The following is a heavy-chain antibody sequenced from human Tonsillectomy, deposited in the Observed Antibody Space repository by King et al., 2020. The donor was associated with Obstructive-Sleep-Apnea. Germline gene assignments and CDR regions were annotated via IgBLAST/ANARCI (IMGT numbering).Heavy chain of an antibody. CDR1: GGTFSSYA. CDR3: ARDLTMIESNYGMDV. CDR2: IIPSFGTA. Sequence: QLVQSGAEVKKPGSSVKVSCKASGGTFSSYAISWVRQAPGQGLEWMGGIIPSFGTANYAQKFQGRVRITAYESTSTADMEPSSLRSEDTAVYYGARDLTMIESNYGMDVWGQGTTVTVSS. D-gene: IGHD3-22*01. V-gene: IGHV1-69*01. J-gene: IGHJ6*02.